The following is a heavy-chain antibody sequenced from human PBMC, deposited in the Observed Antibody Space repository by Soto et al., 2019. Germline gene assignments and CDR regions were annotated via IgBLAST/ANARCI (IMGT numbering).Heavy chain of an antibody. Sequence: VGSLRLSCAASGFTFSSYAMSWVRQAPGKGLEWVSAISGSGGSTYYADSVKGRFTISRDNSKNTLYLQMNSLTAEYTAVYYCAKAGPHYWFDPWGQGTLVTVSS. CDR2: ISGSGGST. J-gene: IGHJ5*02. CDR3: AKAGPHYWFDP. V-gene: IGHV3-23*01. CDR1: GFTFSSYA.